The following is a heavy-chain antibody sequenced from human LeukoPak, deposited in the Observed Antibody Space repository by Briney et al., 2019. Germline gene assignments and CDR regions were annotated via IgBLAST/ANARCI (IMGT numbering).Heavy chain of an antibody. CDR2: IYYSGST. V-gene: IGHV4-59*11. CDR1: GGSIDSQY. D-gene: IGHD2-2*01. Sequence: ASETLSLTCTVSGGSIDSQYWSWIRQPPGKGLEWIGYIYYSGSTDYNPSLKSRVTILVDTSKNQFSLKLRSVTAADTAVYYCARSGERYQLLPFDYWGQGTLVTVSS. J-gene: IGHJ4*02. CDR3: ARSGERYQLLPFDY.